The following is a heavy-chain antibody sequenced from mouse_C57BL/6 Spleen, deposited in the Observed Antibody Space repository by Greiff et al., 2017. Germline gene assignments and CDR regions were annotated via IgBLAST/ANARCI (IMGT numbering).Heavy chain of an antibody. CDR2: IHPNSGST. CDR1: GYTFTSYW. CDR3: ARPLNWDDYAMDY. V-gene: IGHV1-64*01. Sequence: QVQLKQPGAELVKPGASVKLSCKASGYTFTSYWMHWVKQRPGQGLEWIGMIHPNSGSTNYNEKFKSKATLTVDKSSSTAYMQLSSLTSEDSAVYCCARPLNWDDYAMDYWGQGTSVTVAS. D-gene: IGHD4-1*02. J-gene: IGHJ4*01.